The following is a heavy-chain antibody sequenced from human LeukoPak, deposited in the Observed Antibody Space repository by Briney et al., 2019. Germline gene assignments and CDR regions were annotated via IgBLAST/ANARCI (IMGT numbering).Heavy chain of an antibody. J-gene: IGHJ4*02. CDR1: GGSFSGYY. CDR2: INHSGST. D-gene: IGHD6-19*01. Sequence: PSETLSLTCAVYGGSFSGYYWSWIRQPPGKGLEWIGEINHSGSTNYNPSLKSRVTISVDTSKNQFSLKLSSVTAADTAVYYCARPPSGWPYYFDYWGQGTLVPVSS. CDR3: ARPPSGWPYYFDY. V-gene: IGHV4-34*01.